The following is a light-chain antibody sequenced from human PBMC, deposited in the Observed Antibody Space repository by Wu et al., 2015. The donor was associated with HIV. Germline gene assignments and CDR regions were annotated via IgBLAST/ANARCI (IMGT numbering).Light chain of an antibody. J-gene: IGKJ1*01. CDR1: QSVRNN. CDR3: QQYDNWVT. CDR2: GAS. Sequence: EILMSQSPATLSVSPGERATLSCRAGQSVRNNLAWYQQKPGQAPRLLIYGASTRATGILVRFSGSGSGTEFTLTISSMQSEDFAVYSCQQYDNWVTFGQGTKVEI. V-gene: IGKV3-15*01.